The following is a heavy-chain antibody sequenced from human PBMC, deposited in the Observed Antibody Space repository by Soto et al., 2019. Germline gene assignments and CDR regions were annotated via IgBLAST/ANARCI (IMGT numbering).Heavy chain of an antibody. J-gene: IGHJ4*02. CDR3: ARATRYCSPGSCSNLDN. CDR1: GYTFTKYD. CDR2: MNPNSGDT. V-gene: IGHV1-8*01. Sequence: QVQLVQSGAEVKKPGASARVSCKASGYTFTKYDINWVRQATGQGLEWMGWMNPNSGDTGSTQKFQGRVTMTRDTSISTAYMELSSLRSDDTAVYYCARATRYCSPGSCSNLDNWGQGTLVTVSS. D-gene: IGHD2-15*01.